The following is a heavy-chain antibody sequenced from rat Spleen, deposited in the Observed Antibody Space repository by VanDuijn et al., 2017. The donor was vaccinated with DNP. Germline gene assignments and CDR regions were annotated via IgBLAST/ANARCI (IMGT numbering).Heavy chain of an antibody. CDR3: ARHWPTTGMDV. Sequence: EVQLVESGGGLVQPGRSLKLSCAASGFTFSDYYMAWVRQAPTKGLEWVAYIAYDGGITYYGDSVKGRFTISRDNTRNTQYLQLDSLKSEDTATYYCARHWPTTGMDVWGQGTSVTVSS. J-gene: IGHJ4*01. D-gene: IGHD1-11*01. V-gene: IGHV5-7*01. CDR1: GFTFSDYY. CDR2: IAYDGGIT.